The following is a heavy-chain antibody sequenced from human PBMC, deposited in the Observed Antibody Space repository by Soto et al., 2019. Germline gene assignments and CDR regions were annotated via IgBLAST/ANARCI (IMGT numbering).Heavy chain of an antibody. CDR1: GYSFTSYW. J-gene: IGHJ4*02. V-gene: IGHV5-10-1*01. Sequence: GESLKISCKGSGYSFTSYWISWVRQMPGKGLEWMGRIDPSDSYTNYSPSFQGHVTISADKSISTAYLQWSSLKASDTAMYYCASTGLRSSWPPXLDYWGQGTLVTVSS. CDR2: IDPSDSYT. CDR3: ASTGLRSSWPPXLDY. D-gene: IGHD6-13*01.